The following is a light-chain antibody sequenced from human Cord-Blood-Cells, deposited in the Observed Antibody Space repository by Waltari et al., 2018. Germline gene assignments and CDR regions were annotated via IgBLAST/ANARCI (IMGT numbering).Light chain of an antibody. CDR2: DAS. J-gene: IGKJ2*01. Sequence: ELVLTQSPATLSLSPGERATLSCRASQSVSSYLAWYQQHPGQAPRLLIYDASNRATGITARFSGSGSGTYFPLTISSLEPEDFAVYYCQQRSNWPPPMYTFGQGTKLEIK. V-gene: IGKV3-11*01. CDR3: QQRSNWPPPMYT. CDR1: QSVSSY.